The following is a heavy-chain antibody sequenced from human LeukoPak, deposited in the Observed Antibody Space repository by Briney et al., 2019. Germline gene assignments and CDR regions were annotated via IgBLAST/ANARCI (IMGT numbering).Heavy chain of an antibody. J-gene: IGHJ5*02. V-gene: IGHV1-2*02. CDR3: ARRIVTPTTKWFDA. CDR1: GYTFTGYY. Sequence: GASVKVSCKASGYTFTGYYMHWVRQAPGQGLEWMGWINPNSGGTNYAQKFQGRVIMTRDTSISTAYMELSRLRSDDTAVYYCARRIVTPTTKWFDAWGQGTLVTVSS. D-gene: IGHD1-26*01. CDR2: INPNSGGT.